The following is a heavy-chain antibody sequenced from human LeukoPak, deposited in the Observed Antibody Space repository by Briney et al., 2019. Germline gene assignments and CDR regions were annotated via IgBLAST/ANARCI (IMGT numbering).Heavy chain of an antibody. V-gene: IGHV3-53*01. J-gene: IGHJ4*02. CDR1: GFAVSSNY. CDR2: IYSDGRT. CDR3: AKLKGWYGEGYFDY. Sequence: PGGSLRLSCAASGFAVSSNYMSWVRQAPGKGLEWVSVIYSDGRTYYADSVKGRFTISRDLSKNTLFLQMTSLRAEDTAVYYCAKLKGWYGEGYFDYWGQGTLVTVSS. D-gene: IGHD3-10*01.